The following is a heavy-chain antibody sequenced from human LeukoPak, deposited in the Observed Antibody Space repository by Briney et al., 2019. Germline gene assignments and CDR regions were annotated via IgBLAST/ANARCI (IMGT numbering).Heavy chain of an antibody. D-gene: IGHD3-3*01. V-gene: IGHV4-59*01. CDR3: ARNVFPTYYDFWSGPDNYYGMDV. J-gene: IGHJ6*02. CDR1: GGSISSYY. Sequence: PSETLSLTCTVSGGSISSYYWSWIRQPPGKGLEWIGYIYYSGSTNYNPSLKSRVTISVDTSKNQFPLKLSSVTAADTAVYYCARNVFPTYYDFWSGPDNYYGMDVWGQGTTVTVSS. CDR2: IYYSGST.